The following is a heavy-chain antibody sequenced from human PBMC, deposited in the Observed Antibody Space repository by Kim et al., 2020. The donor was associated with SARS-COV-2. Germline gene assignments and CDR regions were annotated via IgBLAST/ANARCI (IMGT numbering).Heavy chain of an antibody. J-gene: IGHJ4*02. CDR3: ARAQLLWLTT. Sequence: RQPAGEGLEWIGEISHSGSTNYNPSLKSRVTISVDTSKNQFSLKLSSVSAAGTAVYYCARAQLLWLTTWGQGTLVTVSS. V-gene: IGHV4-34*01. D-gene: IGHD5-18*01. CDR2: ISHSGST.